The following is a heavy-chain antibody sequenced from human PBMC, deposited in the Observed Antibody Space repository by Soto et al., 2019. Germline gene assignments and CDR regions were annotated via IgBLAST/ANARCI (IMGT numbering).Heavy chain of an antibody. J-gene: IGHJ4*02. CDR3: ARSVYDSSGYLDY. Sequence: QVQLQQWGAGLLKPSETLSLTCAVYGGSFSGYYWSWIRQPPGKGLEWIGEINHSGSTNYTPSLKSRVTISVDTSKNQFSLKLSSLTAADTAVYSCARSVYDSSGYLDYWGQGTLVTVSS. CDR1: GGSFSGYY. V-gene: IGHV4-34*01. D-gene: IGHD3-22*01. CDR2: INHSGST.